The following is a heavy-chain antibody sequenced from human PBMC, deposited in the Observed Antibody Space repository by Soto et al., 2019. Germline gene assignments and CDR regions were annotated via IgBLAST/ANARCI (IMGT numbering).Heavy chain of an antibody. CDR3: AKDRGPRWETYNWFDP. J-gene: IGHJ5*02. CDR2: ISGSGGST. D-gene: IGHD3-10*01. CDR1: GFTFSSYA. Sequence: GGSLRLSCAASGFTFSSYAMSWVRQAPGKGLEWVSAISGSGGSTYYADSVKGRFTISRDNSKNTLYLQMNSLRAEDTAVYYCAKDRGPRWETYNWFDPWGQGTLVTVSS. V-gene: IGHV3-23*01.